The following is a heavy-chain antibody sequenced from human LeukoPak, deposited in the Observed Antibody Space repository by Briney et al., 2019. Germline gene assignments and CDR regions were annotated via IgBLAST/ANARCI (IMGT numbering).Heavy chain of an antibody. CDR1: GGSISSNSYY. V-gene: IGHV4-39*07. CDR2: IYYSGST. Sequence: PSETLSLTCAVSGGSISSNSYYWGWIRQPPGKGLEWIGSIYYSGSTYYNPSLKSRVTISVDTSKNQFSLKLSSVTAADTAVYYCARRYGSGSSGTFDYWGQGTLVTASS. CDR3: ARRYGSGSSGTFDY. D-gene: IGHD3-10*01. J-gene: IGHJ4*02.